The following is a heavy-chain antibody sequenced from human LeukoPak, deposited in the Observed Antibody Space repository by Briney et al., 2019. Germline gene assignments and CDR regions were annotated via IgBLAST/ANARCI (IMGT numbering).Heavy chain of an antibody. CDR2: IYYTGGT. D-gene: IGHD2-2*01. CDR3: ARETPGGVGDIVVVPAAVYYFDY. J-gene: IGHJ4*02. V-gene: IGHV4-59*12. CDR1: GGSISSYY. Sequence: PSETLSLTCTVSGGSISSYYWSWIRQPPGKGLEWIGHIYYTGGTYYSPSLKSRVTISVDTSKNQFSLKLSSVTAADTAVYYCARETPGGVGDIVVVPAAVYYFDYWGQGTLVTVSS.